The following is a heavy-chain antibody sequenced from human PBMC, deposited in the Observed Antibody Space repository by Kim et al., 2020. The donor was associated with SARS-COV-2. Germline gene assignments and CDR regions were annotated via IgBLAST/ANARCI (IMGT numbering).Heavy chain of an antibody. CDR3: ARVKSTVTGGMDV. J-gene: IGHJ6*02. D-gene: IGHD4-4*01. Sequence: YADSVKGRFTISRDNAKNSLYLQMNSLRDEDTAVYYCARVKSTVTGGMDVWGQGTTVTVSS. V-gene: IGHV3-48*02.